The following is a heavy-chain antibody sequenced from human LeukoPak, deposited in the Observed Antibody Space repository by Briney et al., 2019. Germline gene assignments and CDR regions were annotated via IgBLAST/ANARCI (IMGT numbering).Heavy chain of an antibody. CDR2: IKQEGSET. J-gene: IGHJ4*02. Sequence: AGGSLRLSCAAPGFTFSRYWMSWVRQAPGKRLEWVANIKQEGSETYYVDSVKGLFTNSRDNAKNSLSLQMNILSAEDSAVYYCARDGGGWTYFDYWGQGALVTVSS. CDR3: ARDGGGWTYFDY. V-gene: IGHV3-7*04. CDR1: GFTFSRYW. D-gene: IGHD6-19*01.